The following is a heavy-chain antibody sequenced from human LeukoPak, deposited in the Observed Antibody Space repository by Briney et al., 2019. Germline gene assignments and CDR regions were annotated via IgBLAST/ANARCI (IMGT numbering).Heavy chain of an antibody. D-gene: IGHD2-2*01. J-gene: IGHJ4*02. CDR1: GFTFSSYA. Sequence: GGSLRLSCAASGFTFSSYAMHWVRQAPGKGLEWVAVISYDGSNKYYADSVKGRFTISRDNSKNTLYLQMNSLRAEDTAVYYCARGKYYQLIHYYFDYWGQGTLVTVSS. CDR2: ISYDGSNK. CDR3: ARGKYYQLIHYYFDY. V-gene: IGHV3-30-3*01.